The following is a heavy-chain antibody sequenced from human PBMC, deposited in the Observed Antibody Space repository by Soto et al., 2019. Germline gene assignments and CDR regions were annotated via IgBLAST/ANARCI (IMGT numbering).Heavy chain of an antibody. CDR3: LRFPDCSGSRCDPSVGVDI. Sequence: QVQLVQSGVEVKKPGASVKVSCKASGYNFSTHGLTWVRQAPGQGHEWLGWITPYNGNTNYAQNCQGRVTMSTDTSTKSGFMEVRSLRPDVTAVYYCLRFPDCSGSRCDPSVGVDIWGQGTMVTVSS. J-gene: IGHJ3*02. CDR2: ITPYNGNT. V-gene: IGHV1-18*01. CDR1: GYNFSTHG. D-gene: IGHD2-2*01.